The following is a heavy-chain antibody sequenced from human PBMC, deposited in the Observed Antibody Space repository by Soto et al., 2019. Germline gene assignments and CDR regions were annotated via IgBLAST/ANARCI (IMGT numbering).Heavy chain of an antibody. CDR2: IYHSGSK. V-gene: IGHV4-4*02. Sequence: PSETLSLTCTVSGVSIFSSSWWSWVRQSPGKGLEWIGEIYHSGSKNYDPSLKSRVTISVDKSKNQFSLKLSSVTAADTAVYYCARVPLSGDDILTGFWFDPWGQGTLVTVSS. D-gene: IGHD3-9*01. CDR1: GVSIFSSSW. CDR3: ARVPLSGDDILTGFWFDP. J-gene: IGHJ5*02.